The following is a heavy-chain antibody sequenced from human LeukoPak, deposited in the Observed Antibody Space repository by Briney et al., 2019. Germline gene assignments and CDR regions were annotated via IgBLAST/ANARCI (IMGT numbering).Heavy chain of an antibody. D-gene: IGHD6-13*01. J-gene: IGHJ4*02. CDR1: GGSISSGSYY. Sequence: PSETLSLTCTVSGGSISSGSYYWSWIRQPAGKGLEWIGRIYTSGSTNYNPSLKSRVTISVDTSKNQFSLKLSSVTAADTAVYYCARGSSSWSVNYFDYWGQGTLVTVSS. CDR2: IYTSGST. CDR3: ARGSSSWSVNYFDY. V-gene: IGHV4-61*02.